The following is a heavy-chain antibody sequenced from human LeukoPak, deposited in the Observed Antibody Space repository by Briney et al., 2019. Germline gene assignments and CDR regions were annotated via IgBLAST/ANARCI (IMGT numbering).Heavy chain of an antibody. V-gene: IGHV1-69*13. D-gene: IGHD5-24*01. CDR2: IIPIFGTA. Sequence: ASVKVSCKASGGTFSSYAISWVRQAPGQGLEWMGGIIPIFGTANYAQEFQGRVTITADESTSTAYMELSSLRSEDTAVYYCAVSRDGYNLVPAQLDYWGQGTLVTVSS. CDR3: AVSRDGYNLVPAQLDY. CDR1: GGTFSSYA. J-gene: IGHJ4*02.